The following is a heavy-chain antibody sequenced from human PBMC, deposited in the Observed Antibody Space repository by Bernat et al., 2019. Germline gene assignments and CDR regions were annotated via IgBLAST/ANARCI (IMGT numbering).Heavy chain of an antibody. CDR3: ARAAFWSGYLNHDAFDI. D-gene: IGHD3-3*01. CDR2: IYSGGST. CDR1: GLTVSSNY. V-gene: IGHV3-53*01. Sequence: ELQLVDSGGGLIQPGGSVRLSCAASGLTVSSNYMSWVRQAPGKGLEWVSDIYSGGSTYYADSVKGRFTISRDNSKNTLYLQMNSLRAEDTAVYYCARAAFWSGYLNHDAFDIWGQGTMVTVSS. J-gene: IGHJ3*02.